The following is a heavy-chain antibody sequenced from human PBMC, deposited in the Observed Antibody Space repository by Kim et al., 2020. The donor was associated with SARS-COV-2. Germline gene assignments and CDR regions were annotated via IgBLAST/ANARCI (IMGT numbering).Heavy chain of an antibody. V-gene: IGHV4-34*01. CDR1: GGSFSGYY. CDR3: ARFSLWYYGMDV. CDR2: INHSGST. D-gene: IGHD5-18*01. J-gene: IGHJ6*02. Sequence: SETLSLTCAVYGGSFSGYYWSWIRQPPGKGLEWIGEINHSGSTNYNLSLKSRVTISVDTSKNQFSLKLSSVTAADTAVYYCARFSLWYYGMDVWGQGTTV.